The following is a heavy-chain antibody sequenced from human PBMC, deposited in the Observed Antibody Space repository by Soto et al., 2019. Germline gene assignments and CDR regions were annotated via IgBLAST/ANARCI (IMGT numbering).Heavy chain of an antibody. D-gene: IGHD4-17*01. CDR2: IYHSGST. CDR3: ARVRATVNTRGRAGAFDI. Sequence: QVQLQESGPGLVRPSGTLSLTCAVSGGSISSSNWWSWVRQPPGKGLEWIGEIYHSGSTNYNPSLKSRVTISVDKSKNQFSLKLSSVTAADTAVYYCARVRATVNTRGRAGAFDIWGQGTMVTVSS. CDR1: GGSISSSNW. J-gene: IGHJ3*02. V-gene: IGHV4-4*02.